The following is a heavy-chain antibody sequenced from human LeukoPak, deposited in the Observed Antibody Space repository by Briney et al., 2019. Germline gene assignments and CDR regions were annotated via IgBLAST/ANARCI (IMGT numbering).Heavy chain of an antibody. D-gene: IGHD2-8*01. CDR3: AADPRHSRMYDA. Sequence: PGTSVKVSCKASGFTFSSSAMKWVRQARGQRLEWIGWIVVGRGNTNYAQRFQQRVTITRDMSTSTAYMELSSLTSEDTAVYYCAADPRHSRMYDAWGQGTLVTVSS. J-gene: IGHJ5*02. CDR1: GFTFSSSA. CDR2: IVVGRGNT. V-gene: IGHV1-58*02.